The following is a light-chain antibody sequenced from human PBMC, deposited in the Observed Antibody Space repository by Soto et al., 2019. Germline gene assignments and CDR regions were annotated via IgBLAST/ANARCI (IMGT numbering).Light chain of an antibody. Sequence: DIQMTQSPSSLSASVGDRVTITCRASQTIRNYLNWYQQKPGKAPKLLISAASSLQSGVPSRFSGSGSGTDFTLTISSLQPEDFATYYCQQSYSTPFTFGPGTKVDIK. CDR3: QQSYSTPFT. J-gene: IGKJ3*01. V-gene: IGKV1-39*01. CDR1: QTIRNY. CDR2: AAS.